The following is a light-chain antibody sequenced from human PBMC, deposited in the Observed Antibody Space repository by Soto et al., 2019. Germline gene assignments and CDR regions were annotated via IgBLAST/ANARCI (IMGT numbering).Light chain of an antibody. CDR1: QSITTY. V-gene: IGKV1-17*01. Sequence: DIQMTQSPSSLSASVGDRVTITCRASQSITTYLNWYRQKPGKAPKLLIYAASSLQSGVPSRFSGSGSGTDFTLTISSLQPEDFATYYCLQHDSYPWTFGQGTKVDIK. CDR3: LQHDSYPWT. CDR2: AAS. J-gene: IGKJ1*01.